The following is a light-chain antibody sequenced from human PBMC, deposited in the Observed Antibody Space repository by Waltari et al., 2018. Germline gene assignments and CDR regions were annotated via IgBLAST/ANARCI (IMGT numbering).Light chain of an antibody. CDR2: WAS. J-gene: IGKJ1*01. CDR1: QRISYSYNNKNY. Sequence: EIVMTQSPDSLTVSLGERATINCKSSQRISYSYNNKNYLAWYQQKLGHPPKLLIYWASTRESGIPDRFSGSGSGTDFTLTISNLQAEDVAVYYCQQDYTTPRTFGQGTRVEIK. CDR3: QQDYTTPRT. V-gene: IGKV4-1*01.